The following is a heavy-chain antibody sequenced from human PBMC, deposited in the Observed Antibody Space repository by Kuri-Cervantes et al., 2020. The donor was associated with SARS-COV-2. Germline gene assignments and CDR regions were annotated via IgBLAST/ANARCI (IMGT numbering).Heavy chain of an antibody. CDR2: VRGKANNYAT. V-gene: IGHV3-73*01. Sequence: ETLSLTCEVSGFLFSASAIHWVRQASGKGLEWVGRVRGKANNYATAYAASVKGRFTISRDDLKNTAYLQMNSLKIEDTAVYYCTTLIDYWGQGTLVTVSS. CDR1: GFLFSASA. CDR3: TTLIDY. J-gene: IGHJ4*02.